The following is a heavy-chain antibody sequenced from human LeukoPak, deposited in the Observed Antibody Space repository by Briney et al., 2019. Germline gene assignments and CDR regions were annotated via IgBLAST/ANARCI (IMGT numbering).Heavy chain of an antibody. CDR3: ARDHGYGLYYFDY. CDR2: IIPIFGTA. V-gene: IGHV1-69*06. D-gene: IGHD5-18*01. Sequence: SVKVSCKASGGTFSSYAIGWVRQAPGQGLEWMGGIIPIFGTANYAQKFQGRVTITADKSTSTAYMELSSLRSEDTAVYYCARDHGYGLYYFDYWGQGTLVTVSS. CDR1: GGTFSSYA. J-gene: IGHJ4*02.